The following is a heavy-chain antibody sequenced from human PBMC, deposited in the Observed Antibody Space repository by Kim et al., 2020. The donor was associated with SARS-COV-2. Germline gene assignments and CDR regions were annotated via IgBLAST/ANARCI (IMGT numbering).Heavy chain of an antibody. D-gene: IGHD2-2*01. Sequence: SETLSLTCTVSGDSLSSDYWSWNRQPAGKGLEWIGRIYTSGRTNYNPSLQSRVTMSVDMSKNQLPLKLSSVTAADTAVYYCPSALVHWGQGILITVSS. CDR3: PSALVH. CDR1: GDSLSSDY. CDR2: IYTSGRT. V-gene: IGHV4-4*07. J-gene: IGHJ4*02.